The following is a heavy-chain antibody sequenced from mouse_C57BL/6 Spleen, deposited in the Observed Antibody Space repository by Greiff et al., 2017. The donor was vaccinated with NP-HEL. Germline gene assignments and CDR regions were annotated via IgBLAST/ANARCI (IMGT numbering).Heavy chain of an antibody. V-gene: IGHV1-42*01. CDR2: INPSTGGT. J-gene: IGHJ3*01. CDR3: ARGVYDGAWFAY. D-gene: IGHD2-12*01. Sequence: EVQLQQSGPELVKPGASVKISCKASGYSFTGYYMNWVKQSPEKSLEWIGEINPSTGGTTYNQKFKAKATLTVDKSSSTAYMQLKSLTSEDSAVYYCARGVYDGAWFAYWGQGTLVTVSA. CDR1: GYSFTGYY.